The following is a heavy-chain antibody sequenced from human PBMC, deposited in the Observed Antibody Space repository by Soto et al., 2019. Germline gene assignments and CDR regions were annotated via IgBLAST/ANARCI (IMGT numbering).Heavy chain of an antibody. V-gene: IGHV1-69*13. D-gene: IGHD6-13*01. J-gene: IGHJ4*02. CDR1: GGTFSSYR. CDR2: IVPIYRTA. CDR3: ARDSGAKLSSS. Sequence: SVKVSCKASGGTFSSYRFNWVRQARGQGLEWLGGIVPIYRTADYAQKFQGRVTITADESTRTVYMELSSLKSQDTALYYCARDSGAKLSSSWGQGTLVTVS.